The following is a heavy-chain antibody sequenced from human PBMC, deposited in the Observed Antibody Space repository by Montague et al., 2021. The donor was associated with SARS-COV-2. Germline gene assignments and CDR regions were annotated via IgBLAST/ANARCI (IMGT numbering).Heavy chain of an antibody. CDR3: AKDVLSVPAAGGVFDS. CDR1: GFSFGDYA. D-gene: IGHD6-13*01. V-gene: IGHV3-9*01. J-gene: IGHJ4*02. CDR2: ISRDSDKI. Sequence: SLRLSCAASGFSFGDYAMHWVQLAPGQGLEWVSGISRDSDKIGYGDSVKGRFIVSRDNAKNSLYLQMNSVRIDDTALYFCAKDVLSVPAAGGVFDSWGQGTLVAVSS.